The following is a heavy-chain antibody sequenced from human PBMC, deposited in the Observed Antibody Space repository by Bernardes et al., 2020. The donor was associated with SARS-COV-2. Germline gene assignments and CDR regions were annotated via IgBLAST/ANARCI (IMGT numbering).Heavy chain of an antibody. CDR3: ARGAGIPQVLDF. Sequence: SETLSLTCTVSGGSISGYYWSWVRQPPGKGLEWIGYLSYDGVSNYSPSLERRVTKSIDTSQNQFSLKLSSVTASDTAVYYCARGAGIPQVLDFWARGALVTVSS. V-gene: IGHV4-59*01. J-gene: IGHJ4*02. CDR1: GGSISGYY. CDR2: LSYDGVS.